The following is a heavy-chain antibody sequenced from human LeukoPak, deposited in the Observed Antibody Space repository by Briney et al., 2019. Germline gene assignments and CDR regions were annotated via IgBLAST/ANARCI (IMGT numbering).Heavy chain of an antibody. CDR1: GGSISSYY. V-gene: IGHV4-59*01. Sequence: PSETLSLTCTVSGGSISSYYWSWIRQPPGKGLEWIGYIYYSGSTNYNPSLKSRVTISVDTSKNQFSLKLSSVTAADTAVYYCARANSSGWYSNHRYYYYGMDVRGQGTTVTVSS. J-gene: IGHJ6*02. CDR3: ARANSSGWYSNHRYYYYGMDV. D-gene: IGHD6-19*01. CDR2: IYYSGST.